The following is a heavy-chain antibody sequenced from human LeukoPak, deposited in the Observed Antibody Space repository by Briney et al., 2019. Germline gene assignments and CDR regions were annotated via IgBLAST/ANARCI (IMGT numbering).Heavy chain of an antibody. CDR2: ISGSARGT. CDR1: GFTFNNYA. Sequence: GGSLRLSCAASGFTFNNYAMLWVRQAPGKGLEWVSTISGSARGTYYADSVTGRFTVSRDNSQNTLYLEMSSLRAEDTAVFYCAKRLSRDTFASGSLPRGHGMDVWGQGTKVTVSS. J-gene: IGHJ6*02. D-gene: IGHD3-10*01. CDR3: AKRLSRDTFASGSLPRGHGMDV. V-gene: IGHV3-23*01.